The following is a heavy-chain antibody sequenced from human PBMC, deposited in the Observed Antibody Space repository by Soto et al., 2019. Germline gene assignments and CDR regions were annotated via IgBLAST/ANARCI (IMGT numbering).Heavy chain of an antibody. D-gene: IGHD2-15*01. CDR1: GGSISSYC. V-gene: IGHV4-59*01. Sequence: SETLSLTCTVSGGSISSYCWSWIRQPPGKGLEWIGYIYYSGSTNYNPSLKSRVTISVDTSKNQFSLKLSSVTAADTAVYYCAREDRYYYYGMDVWGQGTTVTVSS. J-gene: IGHJ6*02. CDR3: AREDRYYYYGMDV. CDR2: IYYSGST.